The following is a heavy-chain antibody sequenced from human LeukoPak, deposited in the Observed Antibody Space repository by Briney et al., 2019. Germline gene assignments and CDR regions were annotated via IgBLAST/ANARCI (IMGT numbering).Heavy chain of an antibody. D-gene: IGHD3-3*01. CDR2: IKHDGSEK. Sequence: PGGSLRPSCAASGFIFTNYFMSWVRQAPGKGLEWVASIKHDGSEKYYVDSVRGRFTISRDNTMNSLYLQMSSPRAEDTAVYYCATDRGWRTSGYYLYYFEYWGQGTLVTYSS. J-gene: IGHJ4*02. CDR1: GFIFTNYF. V-gene: IGHV3-7*01. CDR3: ATDRGWRTSGYYLYYFEY.